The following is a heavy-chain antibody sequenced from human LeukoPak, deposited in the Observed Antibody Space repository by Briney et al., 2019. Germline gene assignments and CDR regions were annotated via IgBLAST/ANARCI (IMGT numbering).Heavy chain of an antibody. CDR1: GFTFGDYA. V-gene: IGHV3-49*03. CDR3: TRGYCSGGSCYSPFDY. J-gene: IGHJ4*02. Sequence: PGGSLRLSCTASGFTFGDYAMSWFRQAPGKGLEWVGFIRSKAYGGTTEYAASVKGRFTISRDDSKSIAYLQMNSLKTEDTALYYCTRGYCSGGSCYSPFDYWGQGTLVTVSS. CDR2: IRSKAYGGTT. D-gene: IGHD2-15*01.